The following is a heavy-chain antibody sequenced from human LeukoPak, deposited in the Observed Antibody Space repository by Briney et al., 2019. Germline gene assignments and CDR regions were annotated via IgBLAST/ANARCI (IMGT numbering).Heavy chain of an antibody. CDR3: ARAREGRLPKYYYDSSGGYYMDV. CDR1: GYTFTGYY. CDR2: INPNSGGT. Sequence: ASVKVSCKASGYTFTGYYMHWVRQAPGQGLEWMGWINPNSGGTNYAQKLQGRLTMTTDTSTSTAYMELRSLRSDDTAVYYCARAREGRLPKYYYDSSGGYYMDVWGKGTTVTISS. V-gene: IGHV1-2*02. D-gene: IGHD3-22*01. J-gene: IGHJ6*03.